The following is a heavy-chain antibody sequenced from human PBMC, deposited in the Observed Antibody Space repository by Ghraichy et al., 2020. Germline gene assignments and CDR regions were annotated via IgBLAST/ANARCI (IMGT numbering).Heavy chain of an antibody. J-gene: IGHJ4*02. V-gene: IGHV1-46*04. D-gene: IGHD2-8*01. CDR2: INPSGGST. Sequence: ASVKVSCKASGYSFSAYYIYWVRQAPGQGLEWMGVINPSGGSTSYAQKLQGRVTMTRDTSTSTVYMELSSLISEDTAVYYCARVHCTNGVCLRVAPFDYWGQGTLITVSS. CDR1: GYSFSAYY. CDR3: ARVHCTNGVCLRVAPFDY.